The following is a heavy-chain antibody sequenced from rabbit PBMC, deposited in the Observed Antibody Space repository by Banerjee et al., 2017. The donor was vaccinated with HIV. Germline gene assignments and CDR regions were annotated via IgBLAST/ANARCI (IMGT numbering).Heavy chain of an antibody. V-gene: IGHV1S7*01. CDR3: ARDLAGVIGWNFNL. J-gene: IGHJ4*01. Sequence: QQLEESGGGLVQPGGSLKLSCKASGFDFSTYGVSWVRQAPGKGLEWIGYIDPVFGSTYHASWVNGRFTISLDNAQNTLYLQLNSLTAADTATYFCARDLAGVIGWNFNLWGQGTLVTVS. CDR1: GFDFSTYG. D-gene: IGHD4-1*01. CDR2: IDPVFGST.